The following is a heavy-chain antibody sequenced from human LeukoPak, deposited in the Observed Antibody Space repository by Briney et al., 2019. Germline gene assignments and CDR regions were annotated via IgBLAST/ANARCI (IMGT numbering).Heavy chain of an antibody. CDR2: INPNSGGT. Sequence: ASVKVSCKASGYTFAAYYMHWVRQAPGQGLEWMGWINPNSGGTNYAQKFQGRVTMTRDTSISTAYMELSRLRSDDTAVYYCARDSVLRFLEWAMDVWGKGTTVTVSS. CDR3: ARDSVLRFLEWAMDV. V-gene: IGHV1-2*02. J-gene: IGHJ6*04. D-gene: IGHD3-3*01. CDR1: GYTFAAYY.